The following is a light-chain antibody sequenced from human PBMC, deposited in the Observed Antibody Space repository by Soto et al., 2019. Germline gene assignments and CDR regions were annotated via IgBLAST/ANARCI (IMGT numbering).Light chain of an antibody. Sequence: SYELTQPPSVSVSPGQTASITCSGDKLGDKYACWYQQKPGQSPVVVIYQDSKRPSGIPERFSGSNSGNTATLTISGTQAMDEADYYCQAWDSSTVVFGGGTKLTGL. CDR3: QAWDSSTVV. CDR1: KLGDKY. CDR2: QDS. V-gene: IGLV3-1*01. J-gene: IGLJ2*01.